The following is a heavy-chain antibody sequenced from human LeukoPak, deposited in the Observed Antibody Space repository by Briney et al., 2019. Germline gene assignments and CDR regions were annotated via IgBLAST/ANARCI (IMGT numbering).Heavy chain of an antibody. J-gene: IGHJ3*02. CDR2: ISSSSSYI. Sequence: GGSLRLSCAASGFTFSSYSMNWVRQAPGKGLEWVSSISSSSSYIYYADSVKGRFTISRDNAKNSLYLQMNSLRDKDTAVYYCAREMGYDSSGYVRDAFDIWGQGTMVTVSS. V-gene: IGHV3-21*01. D-gene: IGHD3-22*01. CDR1: GFTFSSYS. CDR3: AREMGYDSSGYVRDAFDI.